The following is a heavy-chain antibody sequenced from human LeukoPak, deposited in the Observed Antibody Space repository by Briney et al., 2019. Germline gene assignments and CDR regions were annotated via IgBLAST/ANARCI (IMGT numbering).Heavy chain of an antibody. J-gene: IGHJ4*02. V-gene: IGHV4-39*01. CDR3: ARFGYASGSSELDY. CDR2: IYYSGST. CDR1: VGSISSSSYY. Sequence: SETLSLTCTVSVGSISSSSYYWGWIRQAPGKGLEWIGSIYYSGSTSSNPSLKSRVTISVDTSKNQFSLKLSSVTAADTAVYYCARFGYASGSSELDYWGQGTLVTVSS. D-gene: IGHD3-10*01.